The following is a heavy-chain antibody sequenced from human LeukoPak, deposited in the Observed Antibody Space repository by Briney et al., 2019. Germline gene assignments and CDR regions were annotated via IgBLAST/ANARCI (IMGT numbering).Heavy chain of an antibody. V-gene: IGHV3-74*01. CDR3: ARGSGYGSGSYSPFDY. CDR1: GFTFSSYW. CDR2: INGDGSST. J-gene: IGHJ4*02. Sequence: GGSLRLSCAASGFTFSSYWMHWVRQAPGKGLVWVSRINGDGSSTTYADSVKGRFTISRDNAKNTLYLQMNSLRAEDTAVYYCARGSGYGSGSYSPFDYWGQGTLVTVSS. D-gene: IGHD3-10*01.